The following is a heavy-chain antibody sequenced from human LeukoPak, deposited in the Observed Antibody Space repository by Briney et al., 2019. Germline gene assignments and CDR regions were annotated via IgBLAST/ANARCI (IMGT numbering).Heavy chain of an antibody. Sequence: GGSLRLFCAASGFTFDDYTMHWVRQAPGKGLEWVSLISWDGGGTYYADSVKGRFTISRDNSKNSLYLQMNSLRTEDTALYYCAKAGREYYYYMDVWGKGTTVTVSS. CDR2: ISWDGGGT. D-gene: IGHD1-1*01. V-gene: IGHV3-43*01. CDR1: GFTFDDYT. CDR3: AKAGREYYYYMDV. J-gene: IGHJ6*03.